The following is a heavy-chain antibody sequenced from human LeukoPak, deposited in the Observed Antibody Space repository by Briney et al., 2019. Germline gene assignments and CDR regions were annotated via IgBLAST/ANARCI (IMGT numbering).Heavy chain of an antibody. Sequence: SETLSLTCTVSGYSISSGYYWGWIRQPPGKGLEWIVSIYHSGSTYYNPSLKSRVTISVDTSKNQFSLKLSSVTAADTAVYYCARGITIFGVDLNWFDPWGQGTLVTVSS. CDR3: ARGITIFGVDLNWFDP. CDR2: IYHSGST. V-gene: IGHV4-38-2*02. J-gene: IGHJ5*02. CDR1: GYSISSGYY. D-gene: IGHD3-3*01.